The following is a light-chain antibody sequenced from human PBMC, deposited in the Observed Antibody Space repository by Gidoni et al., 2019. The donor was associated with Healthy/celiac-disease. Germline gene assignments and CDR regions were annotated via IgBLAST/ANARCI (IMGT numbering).Light chain of an antibody. CDR2: DVS. V-gene: IGLV2-14*01. CDR3: SSFTSSSTLDYV. CDR1: SSDVGGYNY. Sequence: QSALTQPASGSGSPGQSITISCTGTSSDVGGYNYVSWYQQHPGKAPKLMIYDVSHRPSGVSNRFSGSKSGNTASLTISGLQAEDEADYYCSSFTSSSTLDYVFGTGTKVTVL. J-gene: IGLJ1*01.